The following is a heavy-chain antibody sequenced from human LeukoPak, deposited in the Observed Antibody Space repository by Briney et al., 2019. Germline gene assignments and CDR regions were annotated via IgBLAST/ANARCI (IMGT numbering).Heavy chain of an antibody. J-gene: IGHJ4*02. Sequence: RADLRLSCAASGFTLSSYAMSWVRPGPGKGLEWVSDICGSGGSTYYADSVKGRFTISRDNSKNTLNLQMNSLRAEDTAVYYCAKVTGGGQTFYFFNYWGQGTLVTVSS. CDR1: GFTLSSYA. D-gene: IGHD4-23*01. CDR2: ICGSGGST. CDR3: AKVTGGGQTFYFFNY. V-gene: IGHV3-23*01.